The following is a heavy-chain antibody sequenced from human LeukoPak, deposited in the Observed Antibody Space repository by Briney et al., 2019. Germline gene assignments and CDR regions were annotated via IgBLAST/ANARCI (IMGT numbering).Heavy chain of an antibody. D-gene: IGHD5-24*01. CDR2: IDPGSGTT. V-gene: IGHV1-46*01. J-gene: IGHJ4*02. CDR1: GYRFTSYF. CDR3: ARVGYSYFDY. Sequence: GASVRFSCKTSGYRFTSYFMHWVLQAPGQGLEWMGIIDPGSGTTAYAQKFQGRVTMTRDTSTTMFYMEVSSLRSEDTAMYYCARVGYSYFDYWGQGTLVTVSS.